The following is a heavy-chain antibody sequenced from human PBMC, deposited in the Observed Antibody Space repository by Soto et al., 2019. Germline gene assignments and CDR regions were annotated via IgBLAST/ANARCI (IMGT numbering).Heavy chain of an antibody. V-gene: IGHV4-4*02. CDR2: IDQNGIT. CDR3: ARLTRDYYYYGMDV. Sequence: SETLSLTCAVSGDPISSSKWWTWVRQTPGKGLEWIGKIDQNGITNYNPSLESRVTILKDNSKNQLSLKLTSVTAVDSAVYYCARLTRDYYYYGMDVWGQGATVTVYS. D-gene: IGHD3-9*01. CDR1: GDPISSSKW. J-gene: IGHJ6*02.